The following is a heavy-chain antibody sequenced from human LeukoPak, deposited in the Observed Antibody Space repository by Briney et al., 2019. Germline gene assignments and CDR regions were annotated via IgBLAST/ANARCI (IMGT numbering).Heavy chain of an antibody. D-gene: IGHD6-13*01. CDR3: TSPTTAPGTTQSGG. Sequence: GGSLRLSCAASGFTFSGSAMHWVRQASGKGLEWVGRIRSKANSYATAYAASVKGRFTISRDDSRNTAYLQMNSLTTEDTAVYYCTSPTTAPGTTQSGGWGQGTLVTVSS. V-gene: IGHV3-73*01. CDR2: IRSKANSYAT. CDR1: GFTFSGSA. J-gene: IGHJ4*02.